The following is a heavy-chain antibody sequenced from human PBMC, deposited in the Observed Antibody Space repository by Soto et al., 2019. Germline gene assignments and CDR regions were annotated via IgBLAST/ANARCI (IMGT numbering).Heavy chain of an antibody. CDR2: TYYRSKWYN. CDR3: ARDLVAFSSSSGCYGSGPFDY. D-gene: IGHD6-6*01. CDR1: GDSVSSNSAA. V-gene: IGHV6-1*01. Sequence: SQTLSLTCAISGDSVSSNSAAWNWIRQSPSRGLEWLGRTYYRSKWYNDYAVSVKSRITINPDTSKNQFSLQLNSVTPEDTAVYYCARDLVAFSSSSGCYGSGPFDYRGQGTLVTVSS. J-gene: IGHJ4*02.